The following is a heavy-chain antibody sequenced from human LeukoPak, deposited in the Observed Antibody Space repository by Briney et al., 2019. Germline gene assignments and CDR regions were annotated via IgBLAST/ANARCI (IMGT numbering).Heavy chain of an antibody. CDR2: IYSGGST. CDR1: GFTVSSNY. Sequence: HPGGSLRLSCAASGFTVSSNYMSWVRQAPGKGLEWVSVIYSGGSTYYADSVKGRFTISRDNSKNTLYLQMNSLRAEDTAVYYCASVGNYYDSSGDYWGREPWSPSPQ. J-gene: IGHJ4*02. V-gene: IGHV3-66*01. D-gene: IGHD3-10*01. CDR3: ASVGNYYDSSGDY.